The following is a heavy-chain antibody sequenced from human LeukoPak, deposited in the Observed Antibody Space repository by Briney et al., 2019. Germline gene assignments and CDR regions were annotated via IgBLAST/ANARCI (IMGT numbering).Heavy chain of an antibody. J-gene: IGHJ4*02. V-gene: IGHV1-2*02. D-gene: IGHD6-13*01. CDR3: ARGGTAATFVNY. Sequence: ASVKVPCKASGYTFTGYYIHWVRQAPGQGLEWMGWINPNSGGTNYGQNFQGRVTMTRDTSITTAYMELSRLRSDDTAVYFCARGGTAATFVNYWGQGTLVTVSS. CDR1: GYTFTGYY. CDR2: INPNSGGT.